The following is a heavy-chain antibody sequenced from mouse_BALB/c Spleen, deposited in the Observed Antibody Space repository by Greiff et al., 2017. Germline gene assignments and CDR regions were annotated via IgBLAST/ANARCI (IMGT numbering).Heavy chain of an antibody. J-gene: IGHJ3*01. D-gene: IGHD2-3*01. CDR2: ISSGSSTI. CDR1: GFTFSSVG. CDR3: ARGWLPSFAD. V-gene: IGHV5-17*02. Sequence: EVQVVESGGGLVQPGGSRKLSCAASGFTFSSVGMHWVRQALEKELEWVAYISSGSSTIYYADTVKGRFTISRDNPKNTLFLQMTSLRSEDTAMYYCARGWLPSFADWGQGTLVTVSA.